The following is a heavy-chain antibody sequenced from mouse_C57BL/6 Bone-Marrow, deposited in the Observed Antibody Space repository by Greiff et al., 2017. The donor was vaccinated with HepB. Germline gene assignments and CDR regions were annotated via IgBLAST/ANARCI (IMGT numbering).Heavy chain of an antibody. D-gene: IGHD1-1*01. CDR1: GYTFTSYW. J-gene: IGHJ1*03. CDR2: IHPNSGST. V-gene: IGHV1-64*01. Sequence: QVQLQQPGAELVKPGASVKLSCKASGYTFTSYWMHWVKQRPGQGLEWIGMIHPNSGSTNYNEKFKSKATLTVDKSSSTAYMQLSSLTSEDSAVYYCARFLPSYYCGSSHWYFDFWGTGTTVTVSS. CDR3: ARFLPSYYCGSSHWYFDF.